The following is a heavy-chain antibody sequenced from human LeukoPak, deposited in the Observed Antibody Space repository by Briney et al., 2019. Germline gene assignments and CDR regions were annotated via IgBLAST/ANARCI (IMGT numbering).Heavy chain of an antibody. D-gene: IGHD6-6*01. CDR3: ARGLGSSSSVMVY. CDR1: GFTFSSYS. CDR2: ISSSSSTI. V-gene: IGHV3-48*04. J-gene: IGHJ4*02. Sequence: GGSLRLSCAASGFTFSSYSMNWVRQAPGKGLEWVSYISSSSSTIYYADSVKGRFTISRDNAKNSLYLQMNSLRAEDTAVYYCARGLGSSSSVMVYWGQGTLVTVSS.